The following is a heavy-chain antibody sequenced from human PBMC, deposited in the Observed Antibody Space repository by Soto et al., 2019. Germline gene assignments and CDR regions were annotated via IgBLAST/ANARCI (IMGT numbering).Heavy chain of an antibody. D-gene: IGHD3-22*01. CDR3: AREGYYYDSSGYYDY. Sequence: PSETLSLTCAVSGYSISLGYYWGWIRQPPGKGLEWIGSIYHSGNTYYNPSLKSRVSISLDTSKNHFSLELTSVTAADTAVYYCAREGYYYDSSGYYDYWGQGTLVTVS. V-gene: IGHV4-38-2*02. CDR1: GYSISLGYY. J-gene: IGHJ4*02. CDR2: IYHSGNT.